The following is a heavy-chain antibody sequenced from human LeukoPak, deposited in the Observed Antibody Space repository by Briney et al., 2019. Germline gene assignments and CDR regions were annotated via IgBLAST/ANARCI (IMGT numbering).Heavy chain of an antibody. J-gene: IGHJ3*02. CDR2: VDPEDGET. D-gene: IGHD3-10*01. CDR1: GYTFTDYY. V-gene: IGHV1-69-2*01. Sequence: ASVKISCKVSGYTFTDYYMHWVQQAPGKGLEWMGLVDPEDGETIYAEKFQGRVTITADTSTDTAYMELSSLRSEDTAAYYCATDSGRGRAFDIWGQGTMVTVSS. CDR3: ATDSGRGRAFDI.